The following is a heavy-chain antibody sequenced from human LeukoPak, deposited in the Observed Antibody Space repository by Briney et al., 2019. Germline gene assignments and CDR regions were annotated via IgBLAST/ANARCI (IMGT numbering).Heavy chain of an antibody. V-gene: IGHV1-69*13. CDR3: STHGGEGYDSSGYYYTGFDY. Sequence: ASVKVSCKASGGTFSSYAISWVRQAPGQGLEWMGGIIPIFGTANYAQKFQGRVTITADESTSTAYMELSSLRSEDTAVYYCSTHGGEGYDSSGYYYTGFDYWGQGTLVTVSS. CDR1: GGTFSSYA. CDR2: IIPIFGTA. D-gene: IGHD3-22*01. J-gene: IGHJ4*02.